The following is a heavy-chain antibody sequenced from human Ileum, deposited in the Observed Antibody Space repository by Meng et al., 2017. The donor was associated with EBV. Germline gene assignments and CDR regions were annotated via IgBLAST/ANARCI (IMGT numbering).Heavy chain of an antibody. CDR2: KYHSGST. D-gene: IGHD3-9*01. Sequence: QAHLQESGPGLVRPSGTLSRTRAVSGGSLSSSGNYWSWIRQPPGKGLEWIGYKYHSGSTYYNPSLKSRVTMSVDTSRNQFSLKLSSVTAADTAVYYCARRGGYDILTPVGWFDPWGQGTLVTVSS. CDR1: GGSLSSSGNY. CDR3: ARRGGYDILTPVGWFDP. J-gene: IGHJ5*02. V-gene: IGHV4-30-4*01.